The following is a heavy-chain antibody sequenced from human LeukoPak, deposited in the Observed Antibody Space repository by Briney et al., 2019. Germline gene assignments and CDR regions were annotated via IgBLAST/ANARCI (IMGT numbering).Heavy chain of an antibody. CDR2: IIPIFGTA. Sequence: SVKVSCKASGYTFTGYYMHWVRQAPGQGLEWMGGIIPIFGTANYAQKFQGRVTITADKSTSTAYMELSSLRSEDTAVYYCALLYSSEDDYWGQGTLVTVSS. CDR1: GYTFTGYY. V-gene: IGHV1-69*06. CDR3: ALLYSSEDDY. D-gene: IGHD6-25*01. J-gene: IGHJ4*02.